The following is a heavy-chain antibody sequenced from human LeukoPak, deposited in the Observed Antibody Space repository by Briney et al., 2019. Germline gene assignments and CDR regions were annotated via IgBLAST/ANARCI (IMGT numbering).Heavy chain of an antibody. Sequence: SVKVSCKASGGTFSSYAISWVRQAPGQGLEWMGGIIPIFGTANYAQKFQGRVTITADESTSTAYMELSSLRSEDTAVYYCARAAGRGGHYYYYMDVWGKGTTVTISS. D-gene: IGHD3-16*01. CDR1: GGTFSSYA. J-gene: IGHJ6*03. V-gene: IGHV1-69*13. CDR2: IIPIFGTA. CDR3: ARAAGRGGHYYYYMDV.